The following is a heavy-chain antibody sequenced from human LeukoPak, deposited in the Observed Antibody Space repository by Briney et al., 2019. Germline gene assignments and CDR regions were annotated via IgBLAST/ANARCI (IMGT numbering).Heavy chain of an antibody. Sequence: SVKLSCKAAGATFSSYAISWMRQAPGQGIEWVGGIIPIFGTANYAQKFQGRVTITADESTSTAYMELSSLRSEDTAVYYCAREVGTGSSSWYSYIDYWGRGTLVTVST. CDR3: AREVGTGSSSWYSYIDY. V-gene: IGHV1-69*13. CDR2: IIPIFGTA. J-gene: IGHJ4*02. CDR1: GATFSSYA. D-gene: IGHD6-13*01.